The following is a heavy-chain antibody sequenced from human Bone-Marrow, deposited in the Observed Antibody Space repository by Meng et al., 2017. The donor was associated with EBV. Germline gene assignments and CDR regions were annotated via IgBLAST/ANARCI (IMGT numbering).Heavy chain of an antibody. Sequence: QVMNCEAGFFPPWDLLDRPCAASGFTLGSSWITWVRQAPGKGLVWFSRINPDGSVINYADSVKGRFTISRDNVKNTVYLQMNNLRADATAVYYCAKDCYGDKDSWGQGTLVTVSS. CDR3: AKDCYGDKDS. CDR2: INPDGSVI. CDR1: GFTLGSSW. D-gene: IGHD4-17*01. V-gene: IGHV3-74*01. J-gene: IGHJ4*02.